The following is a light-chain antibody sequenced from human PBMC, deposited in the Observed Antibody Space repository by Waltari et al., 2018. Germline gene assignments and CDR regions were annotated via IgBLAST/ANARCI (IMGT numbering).Light chain of an antibody. J-gene: IGLJ2*01. CDR3: CSYTPGNNVI. CDR1: HSDVGLYDR. V-gene: IGLV2-18*02. CDR2: EVI. Sequence: QSALTQPPSVSGSPGQSVTISCTGTHSDVGLYDRVSWYQQFPGTAPKLIIYEVINRPSGVPDRFSGSKSGNTASLTISGLQPEDDADYYCCSYTPGNNVIFGGGTKVTVL.